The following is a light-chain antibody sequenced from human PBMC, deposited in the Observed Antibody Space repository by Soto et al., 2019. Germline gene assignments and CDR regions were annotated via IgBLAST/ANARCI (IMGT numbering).Light chain of an antibody. J-gene: IGKJ5*01. V-gene: IGKV3-11*01. Sequence: EIVLTQSPATLSLSPGERATLSCRASQSVSSYLAWYQQKPGQAPRLLIYDASNRATGIPARFSGSGSGTDFTLTISSLEPEDFAVYYCLQRSNWPPITFGQATRLEIK. CDR3: LQRSNWPPIT. CDR2: DAS. CDR1: QSVSSY.